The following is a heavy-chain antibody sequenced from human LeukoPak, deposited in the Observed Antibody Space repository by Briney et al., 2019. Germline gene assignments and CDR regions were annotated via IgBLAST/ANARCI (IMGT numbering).Heavy chain of an antibody. D-gene: IGHD6-19*01. CDR2: ISAYNGNT. CDR1: GYTFTSYG. V-gene: IGHV1-18*01. J-gene: IGHJ5*02. Sequence: ASVKVSCKASGYTFTSYGIRWVRQAPGQGLEWMGWISAYNGNTNYAQKLQGRVTMTTDTSTSTAYMELRSLRSDDTAVYYCARGPAGYSSGWYWFDPWGQGTLVTVSS. CDR3: ARGPAGYSSGWYWFDP.